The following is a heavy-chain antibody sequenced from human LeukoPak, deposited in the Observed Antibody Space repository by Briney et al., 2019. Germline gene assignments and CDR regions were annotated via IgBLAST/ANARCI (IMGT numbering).Heavy chain of an antibody. V-gene: IGHV3-7*03. CDR1: GFPFSSYW. J-gene: IGHJ6*02. D-gene: IGHD6-19*01. Sequence: PGGSLRLSCVASGFPFSSYWMTWVRQAPGKGLEWVANIKQDGSKKSYVDSVKGRFTISRDNAKNSLYLQMNSLRVEDTALYYCAKDKGITVAGTSENYYGMDVWGQGTTVTVSS. CDR2: IKQDGSKK. CDR3: AKDKGITVAGTSENYYGMDV.